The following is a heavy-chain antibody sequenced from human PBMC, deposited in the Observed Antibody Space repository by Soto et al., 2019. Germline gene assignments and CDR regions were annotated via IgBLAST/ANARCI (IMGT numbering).Heavy chain of an antibody. CDR1: GYTFTTSG. J-gene: IGHJ4*02. D-gene: IGHD5-12*01. CDR2: ISTYNGNT. Sequence: ASVKVSCKASGYTFTTSGITWVRQAPGQGLEWMGWISTYNGNTNYAQKLQGRVTLTTDTFTSTAYMEMRSLRSDDTAVYYCARGYSYGSRYYFDYWGQGTLVTVSS. V-gene: IGHV1-18*01. CDR3: ARGYSYGSRYYFDY.